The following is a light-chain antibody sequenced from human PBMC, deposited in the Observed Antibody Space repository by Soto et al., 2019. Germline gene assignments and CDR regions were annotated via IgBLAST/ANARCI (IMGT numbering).Light chain of an antibody. CDR1: QSVSSSS. V-gene: IGKV3-20*01. Sequence: EIVLTQSPGTLSLSPGERATLSCRASQSVSSSSLAWYQQRRGQAPRLLTHGASSRATGIPDRFSGSGSGTDFTLTISRLEPEDFAVYYCQQYGSSPRTFGQGTKVDIK. CDR2: GAS. J-gene: IGKJ1*01. CDR3: QQYGSSPRT.